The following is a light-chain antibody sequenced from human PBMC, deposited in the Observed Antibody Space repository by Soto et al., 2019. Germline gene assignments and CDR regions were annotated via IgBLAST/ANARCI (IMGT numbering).Light chain of an antibody. V-gene: IGLV2-23*02. CDR3: CSYVGNDFFYV. CDR1: SSDLGSYDL. Sequence: QSVLTQPASVSGSPGQSITISCTGASSDLGSYDLVSWYQQHPGKAPKTIIYEVTKRPSGVSKRFSGSKSGNTASLTISGLQPEDEADYYCCSYVGNDFFYVFGTGTQLTVL. J-gene: IGLJ1*01. CDR2: EVT.